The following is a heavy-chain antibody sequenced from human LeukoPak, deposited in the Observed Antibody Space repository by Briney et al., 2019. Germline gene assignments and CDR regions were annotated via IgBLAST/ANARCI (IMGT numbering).Heavy chain of an antibody. V-gene: IGHV1-18*01. CDR2: ISTYNGNT. Sequence: GASVKVSCKASGYTFTTFDISWVRQAPGQGLEWMGWISTYNGNTNYAQNHQGRVTMTTDTSTSTAYMELRSLTSDDTAVYYCARARSGAVARNYNWFDPWGQGTLVTVSS. D-gene: IGHD6-19*01. J-gene: IGHJ5*02. CDR3: ARARSGAVARNYNWFDP. CDR1: GYTFTTFD.